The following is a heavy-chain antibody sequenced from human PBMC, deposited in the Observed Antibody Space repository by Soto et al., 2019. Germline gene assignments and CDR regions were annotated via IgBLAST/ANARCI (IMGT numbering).Heavy chain of an antibody. D-gene: IGHD3-9*01. CDR1: GGNSGGLGGY. CDR3: ARDLHDTLTGSWFDP. V-gene: IGHV4-30-4*01. J-gene: IGHJ5*02. CDR2: IYYSGST. Sequence: PLETLSVTCIVSGGNSGGLGGYCICIRKTPGKGLEWIGYIYYSGSTYYNPSLKSRVTISVDTSKNQFSLKLSSVTAADTAVYYCARDLHDTLTGSWFDPWGQGTLVTVSS.